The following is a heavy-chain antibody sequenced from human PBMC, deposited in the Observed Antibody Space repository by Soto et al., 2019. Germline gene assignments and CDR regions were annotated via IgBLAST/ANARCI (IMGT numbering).Heavy chain of an antibody. CDR3: ASGGYTPTTVVTPRVYYYGMDV. CDR1: GFTFSSYS. J-gene: IGHJ6*02. V-gene: IGHV3-48*02. CDR2: ISSSSSTI. D-gene: IGHD4-17*01. Sequence: PGGSLRLSCAASGFTFSSYSMNWVRQAPGKGLEWVSYISSSSSTIYYADSVKGRFTISRDNAKNSLYLQMNSLRDEDTAVYYCASGGYTPTTVVTPRVYYYGMDVWGQGTTVTVSS.